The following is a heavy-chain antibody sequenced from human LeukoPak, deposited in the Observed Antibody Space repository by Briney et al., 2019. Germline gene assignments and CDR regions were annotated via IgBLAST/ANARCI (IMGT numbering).Heavy chain of an antibody. V-gene: IGHV1-3*01. D-gene: IGHD3-16*01. Sequence: KFQGRVTITRDTSASTAYMELSSLRSDDTAVYYCARATGDVSLLEDYWGQGTLVTVSS. CDR3: ARATGDVSLLEDY. J-gene: IGHJ4*02.